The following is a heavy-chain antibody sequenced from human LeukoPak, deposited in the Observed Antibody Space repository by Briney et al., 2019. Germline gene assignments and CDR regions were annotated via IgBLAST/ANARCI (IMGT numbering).Heavy chain of an antibody. Sequence: GGSLRLSCAASGFSFSSYSMNWVRQAPGKGLEWVSFITSDSKNEDYADAVKGRFTVSRDNVKNSLYLQMNSLRGEDTAVYYCARGGYETGPDYWGQGTLVTVSS. D-gene: IGHD5-12*01. CDR2: ITSDSKNE. CDR3: ARGGYETGPDY. CDR1: GFSFSSYS. V-gene: IGHV3-21*01. J-gene: IGHJ4*02.